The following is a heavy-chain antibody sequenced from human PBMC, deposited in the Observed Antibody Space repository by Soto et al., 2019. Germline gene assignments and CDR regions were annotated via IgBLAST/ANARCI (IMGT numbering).Heavy chain of an antibody. V-gene: IGHV3-30*18. CDR2: ISYDGSNK. Sequence: GGSLRLSCAASGFTFSSYGMHWVRQAPGKGLEWVAVISYDGSNKYYADSVKGRFTISRDNSKNTLYLQMNSLRAEDTAVYYCAKDPYTSPQTPNTYYYDSSGYYGRVYWGQGTLVTVSS. CDR1: GFTFSSYG. CDR3: AKDPYTSPQTPNTYYYDSSGYYGRVY. J-gene: IGHJ4*02. D-gene: IGHD3-22*01.